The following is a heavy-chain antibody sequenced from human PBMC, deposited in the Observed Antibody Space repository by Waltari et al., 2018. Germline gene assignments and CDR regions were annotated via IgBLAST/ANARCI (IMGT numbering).Heavy chain of an antibody. J-gene: IGHJ4*02. CDR1: GGTFSSYA. CDR2: IIPIFGPA. CDR3: AKDRASHGDPVDY. D-gene: IGHD4-17*01. Sequence: QVQLVQSGAEVKKPGSSVKVSCKASGGTFSSYAISWVRQAPGQGLEWMGGIIPIFGPANYAQKFQGRVTITADESTSTAYMELNSLRDDDTAIYYCAKDRASHGDPVDYWGQGTLVTVSS. V-gene: IGHV1-69*12.